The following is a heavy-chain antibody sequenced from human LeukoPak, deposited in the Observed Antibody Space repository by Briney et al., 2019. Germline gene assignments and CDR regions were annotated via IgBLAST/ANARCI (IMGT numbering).Heavy chain of an antibody. CDR1: GFTFSSYW. J-gene: IGHJ3*02. CDR3: ANSFGALGDAFDI. Sequence: GGSLRLSCAATGFTFSSYWMHWVRQAPGKGLVWVSSINGDGSSTSYADSVNGRFTISRDNAKNTLSLQMNSLRVEDTAVYHCANSFGALGDAFDIWGQGTMVTVSS. D-gene: IGHD3-10*01. CDR2: INGDGSST. V-gene: IGHV3-74*01.